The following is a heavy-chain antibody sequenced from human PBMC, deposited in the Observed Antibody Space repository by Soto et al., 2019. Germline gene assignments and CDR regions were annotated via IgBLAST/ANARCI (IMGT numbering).Heavy chain of an antibody. V-gene: IGHV3-23*01. D-gene: IGHD1-1*01. CDR1: GXPLDSYG. CDR3: AKSMMATTGANWLDP. J-gene: IGHJ5*02. Sequence: GSLRLSCAASGXPLDSYGMNWVRQAPGKGMQWVSSISGSGAGTYYADSVKGRFTVSRDNSKNKVFLQMNSMRAEDTAIYYCAKSMMATTGANWLDPWGQGTLGTVSS. CDR2: ISGSGAGT.